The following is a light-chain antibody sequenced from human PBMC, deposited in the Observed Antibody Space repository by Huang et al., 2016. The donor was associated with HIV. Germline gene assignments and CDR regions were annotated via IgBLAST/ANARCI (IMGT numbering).Light chain of an antibody. V-gene: IGKV2-28*01. CDR2: FAS. J-gene: IGKJ2*01. CDR1: QSLLHRNEYNY. CDR3: MEALKAPYT. Sequence: EIVMIQSPLSLSVAPGELASISCRSSQSLLHRNEYNYLDWYLQKPGQSQQLLIYFASSRASGVPDRFSGGGSGTHFSLNISSVEAEDAGIYYCMEALKAPYTFGQGTKLEIK.